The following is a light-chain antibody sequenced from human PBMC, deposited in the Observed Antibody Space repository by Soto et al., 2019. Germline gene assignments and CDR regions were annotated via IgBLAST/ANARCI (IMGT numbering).Light chain of an antibody. CDR1: QSVSSSN. J-gene: IGKJ1*01. CDR2: GAS. Sequence: EIVTTQSPGTLSVSPGERATLSCRASQSVSSSNLAWYQQKRGQSPRLLIYGASSRATGIPDRFSASGSGTEFTLTIGYLQPDDFATYYCQQYDGYPWTFGQGTKVDI. V-gene: IGKV3-20*01. CDR3: QQYDGYPWT.